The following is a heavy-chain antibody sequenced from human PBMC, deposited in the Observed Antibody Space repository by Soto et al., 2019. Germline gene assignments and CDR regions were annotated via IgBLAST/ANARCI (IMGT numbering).Heavy chain of an antibody. CDR1: GFTFSSNW. J-gene: IGHJ4*02. CDR2: IDNDGSSR. Sequence: EVQLVESGGGLVQPGGSLRLSCAASGFTFSSNWMHWVRQGPGKGLVWVSRIDNDGSSRDYADSVKGRFTISRDNAKNPLYLEMSSLRAEVTAVYYCATGSGWYSPDYWGQGTLVTVSS. D-gene: IGHD6-19*01. V-gene: IGHV3-74*01. CDR3: ATGSGWYSPDY.